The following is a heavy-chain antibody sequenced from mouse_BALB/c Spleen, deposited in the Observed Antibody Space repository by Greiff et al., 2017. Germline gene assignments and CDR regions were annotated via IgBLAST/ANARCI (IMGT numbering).Heavy chain of an antibody. D-gene: IGHD2-4*01. Sequence: VQLQQSGAELVRSGASVKLSCTASGFNIKDYYMHWVKQRPEQGLEWIGWIDPENGDTEYAPKFQGKATMTADTSSNTAYLQLSSLTSEDTAVYYCNAAIPIYYEYDGAMGYWGQGTSVTVSS. CDR1: GFNIKDYY. CDR2: IDPENGDT. V-gene: IGHV14-4*02. CDR3: NAAIPIYYEYDGAMGY. J-gene: IGHJ4*01.